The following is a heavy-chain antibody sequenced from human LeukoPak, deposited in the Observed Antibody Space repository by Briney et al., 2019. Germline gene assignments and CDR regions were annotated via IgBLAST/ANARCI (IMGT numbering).Heavy chain of an antibody. CDR1: GGTSSSYA. CDR2: IIPILGIA. V-gene: IGHV1-69*04. Sequence: GSSVKVSCKASGGTSSSYAISWVRQAPGQGLEWMGRIIPILGIANYAQKFQGRVTITADKSTSTAYMELSSLRSEDTAVYYCASLRFEGDYVFDPWGQGTLVTVSS. CDR3: ASLRFEGDYVFDP. J-gene: IGHJ5*02. D-gene: IGHD4-17*01.